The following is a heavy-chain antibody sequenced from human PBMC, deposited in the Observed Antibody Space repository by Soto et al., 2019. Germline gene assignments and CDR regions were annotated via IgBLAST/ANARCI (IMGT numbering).Heavy chain of an antibody. CDR1: GASISSYS. J-gene: IGHJ5*02. D-gene: IGHD3-10*01. CDR2: IYYSGST. CDR3: ARDLGVRGDPGGSFGP. Sequence: PSETLSLTCTVSGASISSYSWSWTRQPPGKGLEWIGYIYYSGSTNYNPSLKSRVTISVDTSKNQFSLKLSSVTAADTAVYYCARDLGVRGDPGGSFGPWGQGTLVTVS. V-gene: IGHV4-59*01.